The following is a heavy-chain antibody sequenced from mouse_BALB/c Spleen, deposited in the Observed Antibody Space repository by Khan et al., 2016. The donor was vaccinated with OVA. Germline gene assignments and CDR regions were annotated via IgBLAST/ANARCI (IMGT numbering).Heavy chain of an antibody. CDR1: GFSLTGYD. D-gene: IGHD2-10*01. Sequence: VQLQESGPGLVAPSQSLSITCTVSGFSLTGYDVNWVRQPPGKGLEWLGMIWGDGSTDYNSALKSRLSISKDNSKSQVFLKMNSLQTDDTAMYYCARAYYGNYREAMDYWGQGTSVTVSS. CDR3: ARAYYGNYREAMDY. CDR2: IWGDGST. J-gene: IGHJ4*01. V-gene: IGHV2-6-7*01.